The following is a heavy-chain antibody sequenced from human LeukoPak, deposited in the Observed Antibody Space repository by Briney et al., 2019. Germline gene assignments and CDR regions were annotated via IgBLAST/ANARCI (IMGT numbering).Heavy chain of an antibody. CDR3: AILYADYPDY. CDR1: GYSFTTYW. D-gene: IGHD4-17*01. CDR2: IDPSDSYT. J-gene: IGHJ4*02. Sequence: GESLKISCKSSGYSFTTYWITWVRQMPGKGLEWMGTIDPSDSYTNYSPSFQGHVTISAVKAISTAYLQWSSLKAPDTAMYYCAILYADYPDYWGQGTLVTVSS. V-gene: IGHV5-10-1*01.